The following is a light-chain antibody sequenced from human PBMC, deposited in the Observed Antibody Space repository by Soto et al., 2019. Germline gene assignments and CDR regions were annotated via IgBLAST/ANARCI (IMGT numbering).Light chain of an antibody. V-gene: IGKV3-15*01. CDR1: QRISRN. CDR3: QQYGSART. Sequence: EIVMTQSPATLSVSPGESATLSCRASQRISRNLAWYQQKPGQAPRLLIYDASTRATAIPARFSGSGSETEFTLTISRLEAEDFAVYYCQQYGSARTFGQGTKVEIK. CDR2: DAS. J-gene: IGKJ1*01.